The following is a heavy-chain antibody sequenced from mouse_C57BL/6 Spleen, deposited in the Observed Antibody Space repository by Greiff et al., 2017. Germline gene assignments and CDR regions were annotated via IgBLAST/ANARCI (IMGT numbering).Heavy chain of an antibody. CDR3: ARKTVVAKERAMDY. Sequence: VQLQQSGAELVKPGASVKMSCKASGYTFTSYWITWVKQRPGQGLEWIGDIYPGSGSTNYNEKFKSKATLTVDTSSSTAYMQRSSLTSEDSAVYYCARKTVVAKERAMDYWGQGTSVTVSS. CDR2: IYPGSGST. J-gene: IGHJ4*01. V-gene: IGHV1-55*01. D-gene: IGHD1-1*01. CDR1: GYTFTSYW.